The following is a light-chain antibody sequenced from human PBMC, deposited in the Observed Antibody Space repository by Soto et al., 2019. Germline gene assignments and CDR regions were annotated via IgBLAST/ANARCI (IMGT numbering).Light chain of an antibody. CDR3: QQYGSSPLT. V-gene: IGKV3-20*01. CDR1: QSVSSSY. CDR2: GTS. Sequence: EIVLTQSPCTLSLSPFERSTLSCRASQSVSSSYLAWYQQKPGQAPRLLIYGTSSRATGIPDRFSGSGSGTDFTLTISRLEPEDFAVYYCQQYGSSPLTFGGGTKV. J-gene: IGKJ4*01.